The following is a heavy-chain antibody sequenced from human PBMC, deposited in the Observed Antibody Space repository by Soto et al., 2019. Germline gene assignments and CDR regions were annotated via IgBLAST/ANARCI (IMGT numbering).Heavy chain of an antibody. CDR3: ARAWELLDHFDY. V-gene: IGHV4-34*01. D-gene: IGHD3-10*01. Sequence: QVQLQQWGAGLLKPSETLSLTCAVYGGSFSGYYWSWIRQPPGKGLEWIGEINHSGSTNYNPSLKSRVTISVDTSKNQFSLKLSSVTAADTVVYYCARAWELLDHFDYWGQGTLVTVSS. CDR1: GGSFSGYY. CDR2: INHSGST. J-gene: IGHJ4*02.